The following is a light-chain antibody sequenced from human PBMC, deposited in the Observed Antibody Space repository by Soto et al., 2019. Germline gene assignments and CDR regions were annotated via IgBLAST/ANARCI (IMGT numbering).Light chain of an antibody. J-gene: IGKJ5*01. Sequence: DIQLTQSPSSLSASVGDSATITCRASQTIYSYLAWYQHAPGRSPRLLIYRDSTLQGGVPSRLCGSGSGGDFSLPISSLQPEDFFTYYCRQSYSNPITFGQGTRLEIK. V-gene: IGKV1-39*01. CDR1: QTIYSY. CDR2: RDS. CDR3: RQSYSNPIT.